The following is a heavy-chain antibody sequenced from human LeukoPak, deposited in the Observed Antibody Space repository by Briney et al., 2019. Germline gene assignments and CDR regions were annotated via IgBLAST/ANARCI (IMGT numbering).Heavy chain of an antibody. CDR2: ISSSSSYI. CDR3: ARDSKLYGSGSFGMDV. V-gene: IGHV3-21*04. D-gene: IGHD3-10*01. J-gene: IGHJ6*02. CDR1: GFTFSSYS. Sequence: GGSLRLSCAASGFTFSSYSMNWVRQAPGKGLEWVSSISSSSSYIYYADSVKGRFTISRDNSKNTLYLQMNSLRAEDTAVYYCARDSKLYGSGSFGMDVWGQGTTVTVSS.